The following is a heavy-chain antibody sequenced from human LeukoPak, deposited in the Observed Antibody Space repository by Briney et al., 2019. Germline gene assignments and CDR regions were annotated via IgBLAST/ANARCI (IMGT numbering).Heavy chain of an antibody. J-gene: IGHJ6*03. CDR1: GYSISSGYY. V-gene: IGHV4-38-2*02. CDR2: IYHSGST. D-gene: IGHD3-16*01. Sequence: SETLSLTCTVSGYSISSGYYWGWIRQPPGKGLEWIGSIYHSGSTYYNPSLKSRVTISVDTSKNQFSLKLSSVTAADTAVYYCASGGYYYCMDVWGKGTTVTVSS. CDR3: ASGGYYYCMDV.